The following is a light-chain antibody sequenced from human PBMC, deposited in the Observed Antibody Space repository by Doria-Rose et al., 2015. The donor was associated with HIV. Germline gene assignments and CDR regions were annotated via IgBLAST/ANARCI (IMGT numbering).Light chain of an antibody. CDR1: QSFSSTY. V-gene: IGKV3-20*01. CDR3: HQYGTSWT. J-gene: IGKJ1*01. Sequence: VLTQSPGTLSLSPGERATLSCRASQSFSSTYLAWYQQKPGQAPSLLIYDGSTRATGIPDRFSASWSGTDFTLTINRLEPEDFALYYRHQYGTSWTFGQGTKVEI. CDR2: DGS.